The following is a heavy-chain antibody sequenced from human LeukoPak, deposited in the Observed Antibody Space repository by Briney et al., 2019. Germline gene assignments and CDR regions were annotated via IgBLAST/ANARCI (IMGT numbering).Heavy chain of an antibody. CDR2: ISSGSSAI. J-gene: IGHJ4*02. D-gene: IGHD3-10*01. CDR1: GFTFSASN. V-gene: IGHV3-48*02. CDR3: ARGDGWFGELSNFDY. Sequence: GGSLRLSCAASGFTFSASNMNWVRQAPEKGLEWVSSISSGSSAIYYADSARGRFTISRDNAKKSLYLQMNSLRDEDTAVYYCARGDGWFGELSNFDYWGQGTLVTVSS.